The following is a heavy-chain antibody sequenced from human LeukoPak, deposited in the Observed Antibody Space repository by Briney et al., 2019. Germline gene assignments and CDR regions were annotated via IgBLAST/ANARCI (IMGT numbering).Heavy chain of an antibody. D-gene: IGHD3-16*01. V-gene: IGHV3-23*01. CDR1: GFTFTFYD. CDR2: ISANGVGT. Sequence: GGSLRLSCAASGFTFTFYDMSWVRQVPGKGLEWLSAISANGVGTYYADSVKGRLTISRDNSKNTLYLQMSRLRAEDTAVYYCAKDLSWGFDYGGQGTLVTVSS. J-gene: IGHJ4*02. CDR3: AKDLSWGFDY.